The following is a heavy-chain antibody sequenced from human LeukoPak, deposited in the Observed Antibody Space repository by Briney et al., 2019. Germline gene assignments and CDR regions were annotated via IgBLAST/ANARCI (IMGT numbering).Heavy chain of an antibody. CDR2: LSTTGST. CDR1: GGSISSYY. CDR3: ARRSWFGDYDY. V-gene: IGHV4-4*09. J-gene: IGHJ4*02. Sequence: SETLSLTCTVSGGSISSYYWSWIRQPPGQGLEWIGYLSTTGSTNYNPSLKSRVTISVDTSKNQFSLKLSSVTAADTAVYYCARRSWFGDYDYWGQGTLVTVSS. D-gene: IGHD3-10*01.